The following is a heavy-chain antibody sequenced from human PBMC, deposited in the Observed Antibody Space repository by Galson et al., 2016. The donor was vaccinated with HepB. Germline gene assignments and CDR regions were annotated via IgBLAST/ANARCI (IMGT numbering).Heavy chain of an antibody. J-gene: IGHJ4*02. CDR1: GFTFSGYN. CDR3: ARRGVSYSGSGELARAVSPPFDY. CDR2: IFQSGGT. V-gene: IGHV4-4*02. Sequence: SLRLSCAASGFTFSGYNMDWVRQPPGKGLEWIGEIFQSGGTNYIPSLKSRVTISLDKSKNQFSLKLNSVTAADTAVYYCARRGVSYSGSGELARAVSPPFDYWGPGTLVTVSS. D-gene: IGHD3-10*01.